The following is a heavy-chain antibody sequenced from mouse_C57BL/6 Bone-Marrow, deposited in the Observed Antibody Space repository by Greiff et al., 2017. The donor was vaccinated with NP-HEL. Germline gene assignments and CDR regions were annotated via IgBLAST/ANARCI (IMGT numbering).Heavy chain of an antibody. V-gene: IGHV1-26*01. Sequence: EVQLQQSGPELVKPGASVKISCKASGYTFTDYYMNWVKQSHGKSLEWIGDINPNNGGTSYNQKFKGKATLTVDKSSSTAYMELRSLTSEDSAVYYCVGRYYYGSYWYFDVWGTGTTVTVSS. D-gene: IGHD1-1*01. CDR2: INPNNGGT. CDR3: VGRYYYGSYWYFDV. CDR1: GYTFTDYY. J-gene: IGHJ1*03.